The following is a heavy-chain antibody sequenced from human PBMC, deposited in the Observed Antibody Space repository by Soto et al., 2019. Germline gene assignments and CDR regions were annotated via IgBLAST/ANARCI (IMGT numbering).Heavy chain of an antibody. D-gene: IGHD6-13*01. Sequence: EVQLVESGGGLIQPGGSLRLSCAASGFTVSSNYMNWVRQAPGKGLEWVSVIYSGGSTDYADSVKGRLTISRDNFKNTLYLHMNSLRAEDTAVYYCASFRPGMDAFDIWGQGTMVTVSS. CDR3: ASFRPGMDAFDI. J-gene: IGHJ3*02. V-gene: IGHV3-53*01. CDR2: IYSGGST. CDR1: GFTVSSNY.